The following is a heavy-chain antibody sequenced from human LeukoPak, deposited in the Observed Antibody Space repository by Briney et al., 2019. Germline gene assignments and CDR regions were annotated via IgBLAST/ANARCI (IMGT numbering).Heavy chain of an antibody. Sequence: GGSLRLSCAPSGFTFISYGMSGFPQAPGKGLEWMANIKQDGSEKYYVDSVKGRFTISRDNAKNSLYLQMNSLRAEDTAVYYCARDLLVDYWGQGTLVTVSS. CDR3: ARDLLVDY. CDR1: GFTFISYG. D-gene: IGHD2/OR15-2a*01. V-gene: IGHV3-7*01. CDR2: IKQDGSEK. J-gene: IGHJ4*02.